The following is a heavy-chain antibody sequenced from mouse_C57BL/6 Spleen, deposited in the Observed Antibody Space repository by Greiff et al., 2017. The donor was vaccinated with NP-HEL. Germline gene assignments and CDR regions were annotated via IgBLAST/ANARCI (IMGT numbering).Heavy chain of an antibody. CDR1: GYSFTGYF. Sequence: VQLKESGPELVKPGDSVKISCKASGYSFTGYFMNWVMQSHGKSLEWIGRINPYNGDTFYNQKFKGKATLTVDKSSSTAHMELRSLTSEDSAVYYCARDGYYEGWFAYWGQGTLVTVSA. CDR2: INPYNGDT. J-gene: IGHJ3*01. CDR3: ARDGYYEGWFAY. D-gene: IGHD2-3*01. V-gene: IGHV1-20*01.